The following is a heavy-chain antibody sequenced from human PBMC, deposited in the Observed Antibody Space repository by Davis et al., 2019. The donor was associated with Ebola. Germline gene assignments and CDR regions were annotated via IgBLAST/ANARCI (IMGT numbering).Heavy chain of an antibody. Sequence: PGGSLRLSCAASGFIFSSYAMNWVRQAPGKGLEWVSGISGSGVGTFYADSVKGRFTISRDNAKNKLYLYMNSLRAEDTAVYYCARETRTYYFDLWGQGSLVTVSS. D-gene: IGHD1/OR15-1a*01. CDR2: ISGSGVGT. CDR3: ARETRTYYFDL. J-gene: IGHJ4*02. CDR1: GFIFSSYA. V-gene: IGHV3-23*01.